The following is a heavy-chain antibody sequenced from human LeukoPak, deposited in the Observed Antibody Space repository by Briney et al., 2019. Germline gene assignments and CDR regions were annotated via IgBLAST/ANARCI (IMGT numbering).Heavy chain of an antibody. CDR1: GGSIGSYY. CDR2: IYYSGST. Sequence: SETLSLTCTVSGGSIGSYYWSWIRQPPGKGLEWIGYIYYSGSTNYNPSLKSRVTISVGTSKNQFSLKLSSVTAADTAVYYCARDRSEFDYWGQGTLVTVSS. J-gene: IGHJ4*02. CDR3: ARDRSEFDY. V-gene: IGHV4-59*01.